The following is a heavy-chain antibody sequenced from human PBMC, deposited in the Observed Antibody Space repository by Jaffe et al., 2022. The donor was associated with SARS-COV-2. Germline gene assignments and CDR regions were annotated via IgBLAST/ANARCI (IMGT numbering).Heavy chain of an antibody. V-gene: IGHV3-23*01. CDR1: GFTFSSYA. J-gene: IGHJ2*01. Sequence: EVQLLESGGGLVQPGGSLRLSCAASGFTFSSYAMSWVRQAPGKGLEWVSAISGSGGSTYYADSVKGRFTISRDNSKNTLYLQMNSLRAEDTAVYYCAKDFWPEYYDILTGYRYWYFDLWGRGTLVTVSS. CDR3: AKDFWPEYYDILTGYRYWYFDL. CDR2: ISGSGGST. D-gene: IGHD3-9*01.